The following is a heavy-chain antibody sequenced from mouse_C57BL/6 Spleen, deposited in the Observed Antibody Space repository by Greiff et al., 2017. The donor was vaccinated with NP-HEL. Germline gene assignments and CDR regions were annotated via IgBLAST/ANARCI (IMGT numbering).Heavy chain of an antibody. CDR2: ISDGGSYT. Sequence: EVKLMESGGGLVKPGGSLKLSCAASGFTFSSYAMSWVRQTPEKRLEWVATISDGGSYTYYPDNVKGRFTISRDNAKNNLYLQMSHLKSEDTAMYYCARVYYGSSYGYFDVWGTGTTVTVSP. CDR3: ARVYYGSSYGYFDV. CDR1: GFTFSSYA. D-gene: IGHD1-1*01. V-gene: IGHV5-4*03. J-gene: IGHJ1*03.